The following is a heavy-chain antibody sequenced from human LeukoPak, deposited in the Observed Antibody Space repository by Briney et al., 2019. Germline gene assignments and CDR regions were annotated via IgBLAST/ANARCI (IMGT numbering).Heavy chain of an antibody. CDR1: GFTFSSYG. CDR2: ISYDGSNK. D-gene: IGHD3-22*01. V-gene: IGHV3-30*18. J-gene: IGHJ4*02. CDR3: AKALYYYDSSGYSPIDY. Sequence: PGGSLRLSCAASGFTFSSYGMHWVRQAPGKGLEWVAVISYDGSNKYYADSVKGRFTISRDNSKNTLYLQMNSLRAEDTAVYYCAKALYYYDSSGYSPIDYWGQGTLVTVSS.